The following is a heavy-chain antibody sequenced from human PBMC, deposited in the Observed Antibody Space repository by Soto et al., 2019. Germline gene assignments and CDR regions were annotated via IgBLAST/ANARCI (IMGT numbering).Heavy chain of an antibody. CDR1: GGSISSYY. V-gene: IGHV4-59*01. D-gene: IGHD2-2*02. CDR3: EREVVPRRNCSSTSCYTVSSWFDP. Sequence: SETLSVTCTVSGGSISSYYWSWIRQPPGKGLEWIGYIYYSGSTNYNPSLKSRVTIAVDTSKNQFSLKLSSVTAGDTAVYYCEREVVPRRNCSSTSCYTVSSWFDPWGQGTLVTVSS. CDR2: IYYSGST. J-gene: IGHJ5*02.